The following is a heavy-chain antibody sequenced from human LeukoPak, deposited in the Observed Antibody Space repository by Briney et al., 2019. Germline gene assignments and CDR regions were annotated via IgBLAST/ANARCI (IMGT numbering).Heavy chain of an antibody. D-gene: IGHD4-11*01. CDR2: IYYSGST. V-gene: IGHV4-59*01. CDR1: GGSISSNY. J-gene: IGHJ6*02. CDR3: ARGLDGMDV. Sequence: SETRSLTCAVPGGSISSNYWSWIRQPPGKGLEWIGYIYYSGSTNYNPSLKSRVTISVDTSKNQFSLKLSSVTAADTAVYYCARGLDGMDVWGQETTVTASS.